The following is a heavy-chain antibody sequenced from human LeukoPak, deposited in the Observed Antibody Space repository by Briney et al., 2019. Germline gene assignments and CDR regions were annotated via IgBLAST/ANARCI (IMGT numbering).Heavy chain of an antibody. D-gene: IGHD6-13*01. CDR1: GYSISSVYY. J-gene: IGHJ4*02. CDR2: IYHSGST. Sequence: SETLSLTCTVSGYSISSVYYWGWIRQPPGKGLEWIGSIYHSGSTYYNPSLKSRVTISVDTSKNQFSLKLSSVAAADTAVYDCARTISAGVFDYWGQGTLVTVSS. CDR3: ARTISAGVFDY. V-gene: IGHV4-38-2*02.